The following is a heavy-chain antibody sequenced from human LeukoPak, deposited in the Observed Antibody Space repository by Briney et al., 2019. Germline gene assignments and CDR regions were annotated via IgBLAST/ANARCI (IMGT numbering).Heavy chain of an antibody. CDR1: GFTFDDYT. Sequence: PGGSLRLSCAASGFTFDDYTMHWVRQAPGKGLEWVSLISWDGGSTYYADSVKGRFTISRDNSKNSLYLQMNSLRTEDTALYYCAKDILTSPGLSGYDSYFDYWGQGTLVTVSS. CDR3: AKDILTSPGLSGYDSYFDY. D-gene: IGHD5-12*01. CDR2: ISWDGGST. J-gene: IGHJ4*02. V-gene: IGHV3-43*01.